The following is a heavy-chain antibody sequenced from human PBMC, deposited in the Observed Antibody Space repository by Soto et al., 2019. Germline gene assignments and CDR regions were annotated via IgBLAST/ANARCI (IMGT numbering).Heavy chain of an antibody. J-gene: IGHJ1*01. D-gene: IGHD6-19*01. CDR3: ARQEGYSSGWYLIHFQH. V-gene: IGHV4-39*01. CDR2: IYYSGST. CDR1: GGSISSSSYY. Sequence: SETLSLTCTVSGGSISSSSYYWGWIRQPPGKGLEWIGSIYYSGSTYYNPSLKSRVTISVDTSKNQFSLKLSSVTAADTAVYYCARQEGYSSGWYLIHFQHWGQGTLVTVSS.